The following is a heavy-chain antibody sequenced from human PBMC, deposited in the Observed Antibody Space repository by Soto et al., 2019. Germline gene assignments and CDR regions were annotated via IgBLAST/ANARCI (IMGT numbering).Heavy chain of an antibody. CDR3: ARDRVRMDV. D-gene: IGHD3-10*01. Sequence: QVQLVESGGGVVQPGSSLRLSCAASGFTFSSYGMNWVRQVPGKGLEWVADIWYDGSKKNYADSLKGRFTISRDNSKNTLYLHMNSLRVEDTALYYCARDRVRMDVWGQGTTVTVSS. CDR1: GFTFSSYG. J-gene: IGHJ6*02. CDR2: IWYDGSKK. V-gene: IGHV3-33*01.